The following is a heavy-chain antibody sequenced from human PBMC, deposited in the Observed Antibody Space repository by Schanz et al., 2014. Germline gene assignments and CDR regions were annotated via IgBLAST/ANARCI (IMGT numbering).Heavy chain of an antibody. D-gene: IGHD2-15*01. CDR2: IIPITGIT. V-gene: IGHV1-69*02. Sequence: QVQLVQSGAEVKKPGSSVKVSCKASGDTFRSYTINWVRHAPGQGLEWMGRIIPITGITNYAQKFQGRVTFTADKSTSTAFLEVNSLRSEDTAVYYCARGGGPEDVFDIWGQGTILTVSS. CDR3: ARGGGPEDVFDI. J-gene: IGHJ3*02. CDR1: GDTFRSYT.